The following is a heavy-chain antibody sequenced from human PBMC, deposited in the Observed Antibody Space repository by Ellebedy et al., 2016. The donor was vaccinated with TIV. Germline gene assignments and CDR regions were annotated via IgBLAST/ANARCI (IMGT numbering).Heavy chain of an antibody. D-gene: IGHD1-7*01. V-gene: IGHV3-74*01. CDR2: INSDGSST. Sequence: GGSLRLSCEVSGFTFSNYAMSWVRQAPGKGLVWVSRINSDGSSTSYADSVKGRFTISRDNAKNTLYLQMNSLRAEDTAVYYCARGDRAGTTRLVDYWGQGTLVTVSS. J-gene: IGHJ4*02. CDR3: ARGDRAGTTRLVDY. CDR1: GFTFSNYA.